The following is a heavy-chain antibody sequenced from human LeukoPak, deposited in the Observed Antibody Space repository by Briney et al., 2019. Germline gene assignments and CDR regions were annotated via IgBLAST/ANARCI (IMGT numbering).Heavy chain of an antibody. D-gene: IGHD3-10*01. Sequence: GGSLRLSCTASGFTFGDYAMTWFRQAPGKGLEWVSYISSSGSTIYYADSVKGRFTISRDNAKNSLYLQMNSLRAEDTAVYYCATSITMVRGVILDAFDIWGQGTMVTVSS. V-gene: IGHV3-48*03. CDR3: ATSITMVRGVILDAFDI. CDR1: GFTFGDYA. CDR2: ISSSGSTI. J-gene: IGHJ3*02.